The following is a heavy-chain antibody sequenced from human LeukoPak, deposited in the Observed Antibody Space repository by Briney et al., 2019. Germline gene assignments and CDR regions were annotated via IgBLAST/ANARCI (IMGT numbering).Heavy chain of an antibody. CDR3: ARDGGSSTKEPTGGYYYYGMDV. Sequence: GGSLRLSCAASGFTVSSNYMSWVRQAPGKGLEWVSLSYSDGSTRYTDSVKGRFTISRDNSKNTLSLQLNSLRAEDTAVYYCARDGGSSTKEPTGGYYYYGMDVWGQGTTVTVSS. V-gene: IGHV3-53*01. CDR1: GFTVSSNY. D-gene: IGHD1-1*01. CDR2: SYSDGST. J-gene: IGHJ6*02.